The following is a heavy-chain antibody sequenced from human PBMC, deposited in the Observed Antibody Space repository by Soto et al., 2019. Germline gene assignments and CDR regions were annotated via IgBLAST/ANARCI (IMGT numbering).Heavy chain of an antibody. D-gene: IGHD2-2*01. CDR2: IYYSGST. CDR1: GGSISSGGYY. J-gene: IGHJ4*02. CDR3: ARGRSSTSPYPIGY. Sequence: QVQLQESGPGLVKPSQTLSLTCTVSGGSISSGGYYWSWIRQHPGKGLEWIGYIYYSGSTYYNPSLKGRVTISVDTSKTQFSLKLSSVTAADTAVYYCARGRSSTSPYPIGYWGQGTLVTVSS. V-gene: IGHV4-31*03.